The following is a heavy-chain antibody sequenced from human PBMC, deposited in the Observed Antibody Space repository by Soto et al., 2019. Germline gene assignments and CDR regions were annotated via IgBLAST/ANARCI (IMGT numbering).Heavy chain of an antibody. J-gene: IGHJ4*02. CDR3: AIVGGDDRGASGCSDY. Sequence: PSETLSLTCTVSGGSIRDYFWTWIRQPPGKGLEWIGYIYYSGRTNYNPSLKSRVSISVDTSKNHFSLQLRSVTAADTAVYYCAIVGGDDRGASGCSDYSGRVPLVAFCS. CDR2: IYYSGRT. V-gene: IGHV4-59*01. CDR1: GGSIRDYF. D-gene: IGHD2-21*01.